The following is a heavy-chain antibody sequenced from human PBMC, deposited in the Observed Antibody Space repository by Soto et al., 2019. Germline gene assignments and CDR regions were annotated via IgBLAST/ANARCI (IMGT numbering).Heavy chain of an antibody. CDR2: ISESGTSM. J-gene: IGHJ6*02. D-gene: IGHD6-19*01. V-gene: IGHV3-48*03. CDR1: GFPFSRYE. CDR3: ARXQEVHDSRGHKIRAMDV. Sequence: TGGSLRLSCPASGFPFSRYEMNWVRQAPGKGLEWISYISESGTSMYYADAVKGRFAISRDNAQNSLYLQMNSLRIEDTAVYYCARXQEVHDSRGHKIRAMDVWGQGTTVTVSS.